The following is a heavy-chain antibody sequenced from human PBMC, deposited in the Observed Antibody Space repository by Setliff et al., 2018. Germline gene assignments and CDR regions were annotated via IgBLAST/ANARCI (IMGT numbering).Heavy chain of an antibody. CDR1: GDSISSTYH. CDR3: ASVGEIVVASLSGFWDI. V-gene: IGHV4-38-2*02. Sequence: PSETLSLTCNVSGDSISSTYHWGWIRQSPGKGLEWIGTIYHSGNTYYNPSLNSRLTISVDTSKNQFSLKLSSVTAADTAVYYCASVGEIVVASLSGFWDIWGQGTMVTVTS. D-gene: IGHD3-22*01. CDR2: IYHSGNT. J-gene: IGHJ3*02.